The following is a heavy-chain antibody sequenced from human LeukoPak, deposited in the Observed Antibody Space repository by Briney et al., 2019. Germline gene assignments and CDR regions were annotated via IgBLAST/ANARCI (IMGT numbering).Heavy chain of an antibody. V-gene: IGHV3-49*03. CDR2: IRSNAYGGTT. D-gene: IGHD4-11*01. CDR1: GFTFANYV. CDR3: TRDLLPPGKSNYKPYFFDY. J-gene: IGHJ4*02. Sequence: PGRSLRLSCSASGFTFANYVMSWFRQAPGKGLEWVGFIRSNAYGGTTEYAVSVNGRFTISRDDSKSTAYLQMNSLETEDTAVYYCTRDLLPPGKSNYKPYFFDYWGQGTLVTVSS.